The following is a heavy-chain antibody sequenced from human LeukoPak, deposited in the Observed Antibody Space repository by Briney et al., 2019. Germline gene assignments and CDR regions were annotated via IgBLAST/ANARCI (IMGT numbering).Heavy chain of an antibody. J-gene: IGHJ4*02. Sequence: PSETPFLTCAVSGGSIYSSSYYCGWIRQPPRNGPEWMGTIYYNGSTYHNPSFKSQVTISVDTSKNQSSLKLSPVTAADTAVYYCARLPIDIGVFDNWGQGTLVTVSS. CDR2: IYYNGST. D-gene: IGHD3-10*01. V-gene: IGHV4-39*01. CDR3: ARLPIDIGVFDN. CDR1: GGSIYSSSYY.